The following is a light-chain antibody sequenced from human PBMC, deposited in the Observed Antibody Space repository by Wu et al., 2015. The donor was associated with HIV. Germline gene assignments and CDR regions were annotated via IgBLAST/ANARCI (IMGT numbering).Light chain of an antibody. CDR3: QQRSNWLIT. V-gene: IGKV3D-20*02. Sequence: GRAPSPAGPVRVLVVAFGLVPQKPGQAPSLLIYHASNRATGIPDRFSGGGSGTDFTLTISGLQPEDFAVYYCQQRSNWLITFGQGTRLEIK. J-gene: IGKJ5*01. CDR1: RVLVVA. CDR2: HAS.